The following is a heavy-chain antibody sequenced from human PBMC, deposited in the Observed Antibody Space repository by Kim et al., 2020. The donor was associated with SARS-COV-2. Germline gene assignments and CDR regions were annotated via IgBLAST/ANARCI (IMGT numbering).Heavy chain of an antibody. CDR3: ARVRAGMDV. CDR1: GGSISSYY. V-gene: IGHV4-59*13. CDR2: IYYSGST. J-gene: IGHJ6*02. Sequence: SETLSLTCTVSGGSISSYYWSWIRQPPGKGLEWIGYIYYSGSTNYNPSLQSRVTISVDTSKNQFSLKLSSVTAADTAVYYCARVRAGMDVWGQGTTVTV.